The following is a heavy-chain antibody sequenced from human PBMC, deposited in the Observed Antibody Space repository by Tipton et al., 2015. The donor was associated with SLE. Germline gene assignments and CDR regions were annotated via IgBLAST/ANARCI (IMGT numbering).Heavy chain of an antibody. CDR3: AKGYSYGAGSAFDY. CDR1: GYTFSDYA. D-gene: IGHD3-10*01. J-gene: IGHJ4*02. V-gene: IGHV1-3*01. CDR2: INAGNGNT. Sequence: QVQLVQSGPEVKKPGASVKLSCKASGYTFSDYAVHWVRQDPGQRLEWMGWINAGNGNTKYSQKFQGRATFTRDPSATTAYMELSSLTSEDTAIYYCAKGYSYGAGSAFDYWGQGALVIVSS.